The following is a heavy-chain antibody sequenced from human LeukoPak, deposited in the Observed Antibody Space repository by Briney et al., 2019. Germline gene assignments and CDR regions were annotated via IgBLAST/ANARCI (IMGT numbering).Heavy chain of an antibody. V-gene: IGHV4-4*07. D-gene: IGHD5-18*01. CDR1: GASISNYY. CDR3: ARVSPIAMARSSYYYDRDV. J-gene: IGHJ6*02. CDR2: IYSSGTT. Sequence: SETLSLTCTVSGASISNYYWTWIRQPAGKGLEWIGRIYSSGTTTYNPSLKSRVAMSVDTSRNQFSLKLSSVTAADTAVYYCARVSPIAMARSSYYYDRDVWGQGTTVTVSS.